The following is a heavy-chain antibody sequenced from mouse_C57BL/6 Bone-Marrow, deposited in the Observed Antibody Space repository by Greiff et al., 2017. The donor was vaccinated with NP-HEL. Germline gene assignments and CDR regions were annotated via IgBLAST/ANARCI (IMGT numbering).Heavy chain of an antibody. D-gene: IGHD2-1*01. V-gene: IGHV1-81*01. J-gene: IGHJ3*01. CDR2: IYPRSGNT. CDR3: ARYGNWAY. Sequence: VQLQQSGAELARPGASVKLSCKASGYTFTSYGISWVKQRTGQGLEWIGEIYPRSGNTYYNEKFKGKATLTADKSSSPAYMELRSLTSEDSAVYFCARYGNWAYWGQGTLVTVSA. CDR1: GYTFTSYG.